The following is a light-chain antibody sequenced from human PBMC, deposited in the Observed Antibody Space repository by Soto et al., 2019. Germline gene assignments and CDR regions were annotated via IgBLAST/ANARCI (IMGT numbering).Light chain of an antibody. CDR3: SSYTSSSTLA. V-gene: IGLV1-44*01. Sequence: QSVLTQPPSASGTPGQRVTISCSGSSSNIGSNVVNWFQQLPGTAPKLRIYSNNQRPSGVPDRFSGSKSGTSASLAISGLQSEDEADYYCSSYTSSSTLAFGTGTKVTVL. CDR1: SSNIGSNV. J-gene: IGLJ1*01. CDR2: SNN.